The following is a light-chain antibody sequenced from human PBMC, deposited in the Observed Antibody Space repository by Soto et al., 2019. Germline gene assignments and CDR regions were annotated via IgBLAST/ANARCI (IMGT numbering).Light chain of an antibody. Sequence: DVVMTQTPLSLSVTPGQPASISCKSSQSLLHTDGKTYLYWYLQKPGHPPQLLIYEVFNRFAGVPDRCSGSGSGTDFTLKSSRVEAEDVGTYYCRQTRQPLLTGGGGTKVEI. CDR3: RQTRQPLLT. J-gene: IGKJ4*02. CDR2: EVF. CDR1: QSLLHTDGKTY. V-gene: IGKV2D-29*01.